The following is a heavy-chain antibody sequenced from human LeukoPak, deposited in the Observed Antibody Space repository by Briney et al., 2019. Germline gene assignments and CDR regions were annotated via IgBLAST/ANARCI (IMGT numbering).Heavy chain of an antibody. V-gene: IGHV3-48*04. CDR3: ARVYYGSSGYYSFDP. CDR2: ISSSSSTI. Sequence: GGSLRLSCAASGFTVSSNYMSWVRQAPGKGLEWVSYISSSSSTIYYADSVKGRFTISRDNAKNSLYLQMNSLRAEDTAVYYCARVYYGSSGYYSFDPWGQGTLVTVSS. D-gene: IGHD3-22*01. J-gene: IGHJ5*02. CDR1: GFTVSSNY.